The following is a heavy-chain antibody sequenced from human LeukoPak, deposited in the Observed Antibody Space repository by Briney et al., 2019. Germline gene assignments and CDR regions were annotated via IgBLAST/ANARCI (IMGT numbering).Heavy chain of an antibody. D-gene: IGHD5-12*01. Sequence: SETLSLTCTVSGYSISSGYYWGWIRQPPGKGLEWIGSIYHSGSTYYNPSLKSRVTISVDTSKNQFSLKLSSVTAADTAVYYCARVVVATFVVDYWGQGTLVTVSS. J-gene: IGHJ4*02. V-gene: IGHV4-38-2*02. CDR1: GYSISSGYY. CDR3: ARVVVATFVVDY. CDR2: IYHSGST.